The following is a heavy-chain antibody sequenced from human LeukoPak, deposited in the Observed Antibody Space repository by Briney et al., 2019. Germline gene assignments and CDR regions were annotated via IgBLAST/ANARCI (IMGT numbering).Heavy chain of an antibody. V-gene: IGHV3-23*01. J-gene: IGHJ4*02. CDR2: ISGSGGST. D-gene: IGHD3-3*01. CDR1: GFTFSSYA. CDR3: AKSHAPITIFGVVAVDY. Sequence: AGGSLRLSCAASGFTFSSYAMSWVRQAPGKGLEWVLAISGSGGSTYYADSVKGRFTISRDNSKNTLYLQMNSLRAEDTAVYYCAKSHAPITIFGVVAVDYWGQGTLVTVSS.